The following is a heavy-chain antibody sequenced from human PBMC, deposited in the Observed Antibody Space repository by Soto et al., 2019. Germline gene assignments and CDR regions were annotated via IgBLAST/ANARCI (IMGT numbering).Heavy chain of an antibody. D-gene: IGHD3-10*01. CDR2: IYTSGST. CDR1: GGSISSYY. Sequence: QVQLQESGPGLVKPSETLSLTCTVSGGSISSYYWSWIRQPAGKGLEWIGRIYTSGSTNYNPSLKSRVTMSVGTSKNQFSLKLSSVTAADTAVYYCGRGMPVYYGSGSYPLPNWFDPWGQGTLVTVSS. J-gene: IGHJ5*02. V-gene: IGHV4-4*07. CDR3: GRGMPVYYGSGSYPLPNWFDP.